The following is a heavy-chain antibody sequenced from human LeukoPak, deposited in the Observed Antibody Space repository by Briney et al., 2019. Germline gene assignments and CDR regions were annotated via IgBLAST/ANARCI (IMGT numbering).Heavy chain of an antibody. V-gene: IGHV4-34*01. CDR1: GGSFSGYY. CDR3: ARGLSNYLTYYYYGMDV. J-gene: IGHJ6*02. D-gene: IGHD4-11*01. Sequence: PSETLSLTCAVYGGSFSGYYWSWIRQPPGKGLEWIGEINHSGSTNYNPSLKSRVTISVDTSKNQFSLKLSSVTAADTAVYYCARGLSNYLTYYYYGMDVWGQGTTVTVSS. CDR2: INHSGST.